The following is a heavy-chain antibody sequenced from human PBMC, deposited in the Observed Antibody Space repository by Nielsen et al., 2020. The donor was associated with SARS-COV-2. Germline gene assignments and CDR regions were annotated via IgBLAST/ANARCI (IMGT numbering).Heavy chain of an antibody. J-gene: IGHJ6*02. V-gene: IGHV4-31*03. CDR1: GGSISSGGYY. CDR3: ARVPRWGSYRSHYYYGMDV. CDR2: IYYSGST. D-gene: IGHD3-16*02. Sequence: SETLSLTCTVSGGSISSGGYYWSWIRQHPGKGLEWIGYIYYSGSTYYNPSLKSRVTISVDTSKNQFSLKLSSVTAADTAVYYCARVPRWGSYRSHYYYGMDVWGQGTTVTVSS.